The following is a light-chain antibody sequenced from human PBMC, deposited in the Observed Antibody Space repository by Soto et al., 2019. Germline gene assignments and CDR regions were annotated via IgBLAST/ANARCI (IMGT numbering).Light chain of an antibody. CDR1: TSNIGSNY. V-gene: IGLV1-47*01. CDR3: ETWDDSLNGFYV. CDR2: RNN. J-gene: IGLJ1*01. Sequence: QSALTQPPSASGTPGQGVTISCSGSTSNIGSNYVYWYQQLPGTAPKLLIYRNNQRPSGVPDRFSGSKSGTSASLAISGLRSEDEADYFCETWDDSLNGFYVFGTGTKVTVL.